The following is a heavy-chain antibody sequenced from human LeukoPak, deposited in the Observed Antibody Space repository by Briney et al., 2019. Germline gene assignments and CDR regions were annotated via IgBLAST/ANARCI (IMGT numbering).Heavy chain of an antibody. Sequence: GGSLRLSCAASGFTFSNYAMNWVRQAPGKGLEWVSSISCSSSYIYYADSVKGRFTISRDNAKNSLYLQMNSLRAEDTAVYYCARDHGGFGTYYMDVWGKGTTVTVSS. CDR2: ISCSSSYI. CDR3: ARDHGGFGTYYMDV. J-gene: IGHJ6*03. D-gene: IGHD3-10*01. CDR1: GFTFSNYA. V-gene: IGHV3-21*01.